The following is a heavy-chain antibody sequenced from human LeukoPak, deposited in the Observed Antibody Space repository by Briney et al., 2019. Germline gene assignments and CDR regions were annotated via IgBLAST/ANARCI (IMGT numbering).Heavy chain of an antibody. CDR3: ARDGMAVAVGYFDL. J-gene: IGHJ2*01. Sequence: SQTLSLTCAISGDSVSSNSATWNWVRQSPSRGLEWLGRTYYRSKWYNDYAASVKSRITIKPDTSKNQFSLQLNSVTPEDTAVYYCARDGMAVAVGYFDLWGRGTLVTVSS. CDR2: TYYRSKWYN. V-gene: IGHV6-1*01. D-gene: IGHD6-19*01. CDR1: GDSVSSNSAT.